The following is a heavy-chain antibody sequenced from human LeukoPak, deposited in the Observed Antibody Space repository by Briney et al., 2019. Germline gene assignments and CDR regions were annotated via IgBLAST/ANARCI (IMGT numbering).Heavy chain of an antibody. CDR2: VYYSGST. J-gene: IGHJ4*02. Sequence: SETLSLTCTASGGSISSYYWSWIRQPPGKGLEWIGYVYYSGSTNYNPSLRSRVTISVDMPKNHFSLKLTSVTAADTAVYYCARGATSFDFWGQGTLVTVSS. V-gene: IGHV4-59*01. CDR1: GGSISSYY. CDR3: ARGATSFDF.